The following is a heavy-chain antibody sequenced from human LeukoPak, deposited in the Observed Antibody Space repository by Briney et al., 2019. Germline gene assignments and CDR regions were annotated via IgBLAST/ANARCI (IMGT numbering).Heavy chain of an antibody. J-gene: IGHJ4*02. CDR1: GFTFSNAW. D-gene: IGHD5-18*01. Sequence: GGSLRLSCVASGFTFSNAWMSWVRQAPGKGLEWVSVIYSGGSTYYADSVEGRFTISRDNSKNTLYLQMNSLRAEDTAVYYCARGDLLTAIRYWGQGTLVTVSS. V-gene: IGHV3-66*01. CDR2: IYSGGST. CDR3: ARGDLLTAIRY.